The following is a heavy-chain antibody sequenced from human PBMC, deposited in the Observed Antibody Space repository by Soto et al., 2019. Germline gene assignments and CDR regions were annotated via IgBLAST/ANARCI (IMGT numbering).Heavy chain of an antibody. CDR2: MYHSGST. CDR1: GGSMSSGGYP. CDR3: ARVPDY. D-gene: IGHD2-2*01. V-gene: IGHV4-30-2*01. Sequence: SETMSLTCAVAGGSMSSGGYPWSWIRQPPGKGLEWIGYMYHSGSTYYNPSLKSRVTISIDRSKNQFSLKLSSVTAADTAVYYCARVPDYWGQGILVTVSS. J-gene: IGHJ4*02.